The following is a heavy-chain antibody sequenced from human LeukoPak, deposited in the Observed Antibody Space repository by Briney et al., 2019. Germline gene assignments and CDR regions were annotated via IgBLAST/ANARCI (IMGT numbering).Heavy chain of an antibody. CDR1: GFTFSSYG. CDR2: ISYDGSNK. Sequence: GGSLRLSCAASGFTFSSYGMHWVRQAPGKGLEWVAVISYDGSNKYYADSVKGRFTISRDNSKNTLYLQMNSLRAEDTAVYYCASQANYDSWSAIDYWGQGTLVTVSS. D-gene: IGHD3-3*01. J-gene: IGHJ4*02. CDR3: ASQANYDSWSAIDY. V-gene: IGHV3-30*03.